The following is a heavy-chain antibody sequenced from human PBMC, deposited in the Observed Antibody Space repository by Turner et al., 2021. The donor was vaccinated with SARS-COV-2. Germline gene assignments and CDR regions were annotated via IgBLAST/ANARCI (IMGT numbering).Heavy chain of an antibody. CDR2: ISSSSSDI. D-gene: IGHD6-13*01. CDR3: ASIAAADPKYYHYYGMDV. Sequence: EVQLVECGGGLVKRGGCLGLSCAAPGFSLSSSSMDWVRQAQAKGLELVSSISSSSSDINYADSVNGRCSISSDNDKNSLYLQMNSLRAEDTAVYYCASIAAADPKYYHYYGMDVWGQGTTVTVSS. J-gene: IGHJ6*02. CDR1: GFSLSSSS. V-gene: IGHV3-21*01.